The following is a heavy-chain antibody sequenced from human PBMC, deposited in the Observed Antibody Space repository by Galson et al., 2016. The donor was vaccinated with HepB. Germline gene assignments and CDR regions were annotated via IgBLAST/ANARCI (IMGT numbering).Heavy chain of an antibody. J-gene: IGHJ4*02. CDR2: LTGSGGT. CDR1: GFTFSSYA. V-gene: IGHV3-23*01. D-gene: IGHD6-25*01. Sequence: SLRLSCAASGFTFSSYAMNWVRQAPGKGLEWVATLTGSGGTYYADSVKGRFTISRDNSKNTLYLEMISLRAGDTAVYYCAKVPHHSTGWPREIDYWGQGTLVIVSS. CDR3: AKVPHHSTGWPREIDY.